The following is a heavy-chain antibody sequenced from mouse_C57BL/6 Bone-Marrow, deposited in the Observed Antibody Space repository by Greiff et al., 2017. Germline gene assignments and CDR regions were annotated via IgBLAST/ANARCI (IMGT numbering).Heavy chain of an antibody. J-gene: IGHJ2*01. Sequence: VQLKESGAELVRPGASVKLSCTASGFNIKDDYMHWVKQRPEQGLEWIGWIDPENGDTEYASKFQGKATITADTSSNTAYLQRSSLTSEDTAVYYCTTPLYYNPYSFDSCGQSTPLTLSS. CDR1: GFNIKDDY. CDR2: IDPENGDT. CDR3: TTPLYYNPYSFDS. D-gene: IGHD2-1*01. V-gene: IGHV14-4*01.